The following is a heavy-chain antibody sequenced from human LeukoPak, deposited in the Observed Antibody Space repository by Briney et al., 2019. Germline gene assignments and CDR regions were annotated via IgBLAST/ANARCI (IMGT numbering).Heavy chain of an antibody. V-gene: IGHV4-4*07. Sequence: PSETLSLTCTVSGGSISNYYWSWMRQPAGKALEWIGRVYIDGNTNHNPSLTSRVTMSVDTSQSQCSLNLRSVTAADTAVYYCARTPYSSPGWHFDYWGQGILVTVS. D-gene: IGHD6-19*01. CDR2: VYIDGNT. CDR3: ARTPYSSPGWHFDY. CDR1: GGSISNYY. J-gene: IGHJ4*02.